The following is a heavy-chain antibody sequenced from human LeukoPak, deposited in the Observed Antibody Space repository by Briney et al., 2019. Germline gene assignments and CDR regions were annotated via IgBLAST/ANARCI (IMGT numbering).Heavy chain of an antibody. CDR2: IYSGGST. D-gene: IGHD3-22*01. V-gene: IGHV3-53*01. J-gene: IGHJ4*02. Sequence: GGSLRLSCAASEFTFSSYSMNWVRQAPGKGLEWVSVIYSGGSTYYADSVKGRFTIPRDNSKNTLYLQMNSLRAEDTAVYYCARDGAYYYDSSGQKPFDYWGQGTLVTVSS. CDR1: EFTFSSYS. CDR3: ARDGAYYYDSSGQKPFDY.